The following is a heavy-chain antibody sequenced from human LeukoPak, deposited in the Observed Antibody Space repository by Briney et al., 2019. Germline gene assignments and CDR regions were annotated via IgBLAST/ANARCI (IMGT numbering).Heavy chain of an antibody. CDR2: ISTSDLTT. J-gene: IGHJ3*02. CDR1: GFTFSSYG. Sequence: GGTLRLSCAASGFTFSSYGMSWVRQAPGKGLEWVSAISTSDLTTYYADSVKGRFTISRDNSKNTLYLQMNSLRAEDAAVYYCARLLYRDAFDIWGQGTMVTVSS. CDR3: ARLLYRDAFDI. D-gene: IGHD2-8*01. V-gene: IGHV3-23*01.